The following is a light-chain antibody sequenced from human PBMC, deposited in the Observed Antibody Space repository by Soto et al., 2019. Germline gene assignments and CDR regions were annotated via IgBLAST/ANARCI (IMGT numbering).Light chain of an antibody. CDR3: QQHGTSPI. CDR1: QAVSSIL. J-gene: IGKJ4*01. V-gene: IGKV3-20*01. CDR2: GAS. Sequence: EVVLTQSPGTLSLSPGERATLSCRASQAVSSILLAWYQQKPGQAPRLLIYGASSRATGIPDRFSGSGSGTDFILTVIRLEPEDFAVYYCQQHGTSPIFGGGTKVEIK.